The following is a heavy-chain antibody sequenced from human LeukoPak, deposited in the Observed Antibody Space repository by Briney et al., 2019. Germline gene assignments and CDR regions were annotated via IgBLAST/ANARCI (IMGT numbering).Heavy chain of an antibody. J-gene: IGHJ3*02. CDR1: GFTFRSYT. CDR3: AKIVVVMNDAFDI. Sequence: GGSLRLSCAASGFTFRSYTMSWVRQAPGKGLEWVSAISGSGGSTYYADSVKGRFTISRDNSKNTLYLQMNSLRAEDTAVYYCAKIVVVMNDAFDIWGQGTIVTVSS. CDR2: ISGSGGST. D-gene: IGHD3-22*01. V-gene: IGHV3-23*01.